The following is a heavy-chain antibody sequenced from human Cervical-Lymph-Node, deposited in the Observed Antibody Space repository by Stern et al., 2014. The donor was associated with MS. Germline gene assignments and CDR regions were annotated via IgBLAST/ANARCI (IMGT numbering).Heavy chain of an antibody. CDR3: ATDYYDGRGSAYCLY. V-gene: IGHV1-24*01. J-gene: IGHJ4*02. CDR2: FHPEDVET. CDR1: GHTLAELS. D-gene: IGHD3-22*01. Sequence: VQLVQSGAEVKKPGASVRVSCKVSGHTLAELSMHWVRQAPGKGLEWMGGFHPEDVETKYAQNFQGRVTMTEDKSTDTAYMELSSLTSEDTAVYYCATDYYDGRGSAYCLYWGQGTLVTVSS.